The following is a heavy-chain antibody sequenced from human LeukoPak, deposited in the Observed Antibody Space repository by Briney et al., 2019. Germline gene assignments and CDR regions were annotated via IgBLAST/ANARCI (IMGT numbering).Heavy chain of an antibody. Sequence: PSETLSLTCTVSGXSISGYYWSWIRQPPGKGLEWIGYISYSGSTNYNPSLKSRVTISLDTSKNQFSLKLSSVTAADTAVYYCARDQSSVTIHGGYCDFWGQGTLVTVSS. CDR3: ARDQSSVTIHGGYCDF. D-gene: IGHD3-10*01. J-gene: IGHJ4*02. CDR1: GXSISGYY. CDR2: ISYSGST. V-gene: IGHV4-59*01.